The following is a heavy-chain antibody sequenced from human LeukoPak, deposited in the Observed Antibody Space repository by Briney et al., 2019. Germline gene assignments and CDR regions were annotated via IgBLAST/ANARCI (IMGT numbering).Heavy chain of an antibody. CDR3: GRAGYSSGWYDY. CDR2: IWYDGSNK. V-gene: IGHV3-33*01. D-gene: IGHD6-19*01. CDR1: GFTFSSYG. Sequence: QPGGSLRLSCAASGFTFSSYGMLWVREAPGKGLEGVAVIWYDGSNKYYADSVKGRFTISRDNSKNTLYLQMNSLRAEDTAVYYCGRAGYSSGWYDYWGQGTLVTVSS. J-gene: IGHJ4*02.